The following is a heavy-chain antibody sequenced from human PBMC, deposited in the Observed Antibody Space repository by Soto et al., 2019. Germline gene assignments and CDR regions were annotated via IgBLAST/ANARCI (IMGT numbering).Heavy chain of an antibody. V-gene: IGHV1-8*01. CDR2: MNPNSGNT. CDR1: GYPFTSYD. D-gene: IGHD4-4*01. Sequence: DSVKVYFKASGYPFTSYDINLVRQATGQGLEWMGWMNPNSGNTGYAQKFQGRVTMTRNTSISTAYMELSSLRSEDTAVYYCARGSYRADYWGQGTLVTVSS. J-gene: IGHJ4*02. CDR3: ARGSYRADY.